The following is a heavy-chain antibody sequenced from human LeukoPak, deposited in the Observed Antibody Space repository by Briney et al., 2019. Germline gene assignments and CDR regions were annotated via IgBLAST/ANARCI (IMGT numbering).Heavy chain of an antibody. CDR2: IYYSGST. J-gene: IGHJ6*04. Sequence: SETLSLTCTVSGGSISSYYWSWIRQPPGKGLEWIGYIYYSGSTNYNPSLKSRVTISVDTSKNQFSLKLGSVTAADTAVYYCARSGVLLWFGDPRADGMDVWGKGTTVTVSS. CDR3: ARSGVLLWFGDPRADGMDV. D-gene: IGHD3-10*01. V-gene: IGHV4-59*01. CDR1: GGSISSYY.